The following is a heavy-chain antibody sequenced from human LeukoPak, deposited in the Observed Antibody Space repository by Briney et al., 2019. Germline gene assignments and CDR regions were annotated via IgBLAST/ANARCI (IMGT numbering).Heavy chain of an antibody. J-gene: IGHJ4*02. CDR2: INHSGST. V-gene: IGHV4-34*01. CDR3: ARDSYDYVWGSYRYFDY. Sequence: SETLSLTCAVYGGSFSGYYWSWIRQPPGKGLEWIGEINHSGSTNYNPSLKSRVIISVDTSKNQFSLKLSSVTAADTAVYYCARDSYDYVWGSYRYFDYWGQGTLVTVSS. CDR1: GGSFSGYY. D-gene: IGHD3-16*02.